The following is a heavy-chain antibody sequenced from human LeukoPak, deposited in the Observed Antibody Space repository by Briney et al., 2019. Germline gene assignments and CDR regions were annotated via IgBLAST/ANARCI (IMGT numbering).Heavy chain of an antibody. V-gene: IGHV3-21*01. CDR3: VRHGDTDSCLAN. Sequence: GGSLRPSCAASGFTFSTYTMYWVRQAPGKGLEWVSSICSTSRCIFYADSVKGRFTISRDNAKSSLYLQMNDLRAEDTAVYYCVRHGDTDSCLANWGQGTLVTVSS. J-gene: IGHJ4*02. D-gene: IGHD2-2*01. CDR1: GFTFSTYT. CDR2: ICSTSRCI.